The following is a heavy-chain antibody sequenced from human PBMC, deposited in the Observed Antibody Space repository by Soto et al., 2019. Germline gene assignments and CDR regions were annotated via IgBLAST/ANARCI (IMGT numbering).Heavy chain of an antibody. CDR1: GFTFSSYG. CDR3: GGGVGGSYSNYYYGMDV. CDR2: IWYDGSNK. V-gene: IGHV3-33*01. D-gene: IGHD1-26*01. J-gene: IGHJ6*02. Sequence: QVQLVESGGGVVQPGRSLRLSCAASGFTFSSYGMHWVRQAPGKGLEWVAVIWYDGSNKYYADSVKGRFTISRDNSKNTLYLQMDRPRGEDTGVVYRGGGVGGSYSNYYYGMDVWGQGTTVTVSS.